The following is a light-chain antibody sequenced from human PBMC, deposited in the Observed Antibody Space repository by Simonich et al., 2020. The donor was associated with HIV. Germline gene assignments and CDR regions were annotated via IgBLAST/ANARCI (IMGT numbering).Light chain of an antibody. J-gene: IGKJ4*01. CDR2: TAS. V-gene: IGKV1-NL1*01. CDR1: QGMSNS. Sequence: IRVTQSPASLTASTGDSPTFTCRASQGMSNSLALLQQKPGQAPKLLPYTASRLESGVPSRFSGRGSGTEYTLTISSLQPEDFATNYCQQYYSNLVTFGGGTKVEMK. CDR3: QQYYSNLVT.